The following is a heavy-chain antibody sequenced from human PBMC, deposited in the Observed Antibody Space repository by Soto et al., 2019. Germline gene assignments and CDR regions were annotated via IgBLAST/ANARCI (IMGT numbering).Heavy chain of an antibody. CDR1: GGSISSGDYY. CDR2: IYYSGST. V-gene: IGHV4-30-4*01. Sequence: SETLSLTCTVSGGSISSGDYYWSWIRQPPGKGLEWIGYIYYSGSTYYNPSLKSRVTMSVDTSKNQFSLKLSSVTAADTAVYYCARDRTTENWFDPWGQGTLVTVSS. D-gene: IGHD4-4*01. J-gene: IGHJ5*02. CDR3: ARDRTTENWFDP.